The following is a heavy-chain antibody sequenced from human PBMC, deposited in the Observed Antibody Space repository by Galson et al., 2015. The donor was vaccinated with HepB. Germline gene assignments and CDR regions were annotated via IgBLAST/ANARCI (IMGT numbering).Heavy chain of an antibody. V-gene: IGHV5-10-1*01. CDR3: ARRSQSGADFDY. D-gene: IGHD4/OR15-4a*01. CDR2: IDPSDSYT. CDR1: GYSFTTYW. J-gene: IGHJ4*02. Sequence: QSGAEVKKPGESLRISCKGSGYSFTTYWITWVRQMPGKGLEWMGRIDPSDSYTSYSPSLQGHVTISADKSLTTAYLQWSSLKASDTAIYYCARRSQSGADFDYWGQGTLVTVSS.